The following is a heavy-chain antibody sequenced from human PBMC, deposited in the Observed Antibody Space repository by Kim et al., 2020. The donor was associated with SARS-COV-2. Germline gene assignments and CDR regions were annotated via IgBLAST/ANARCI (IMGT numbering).Heavy chain of an antibody. CDR1: GYTFTGYY. V-gene: IGHV1-2*02. D-gene: IGHD6-13*01. CDR3: ACGYSSSWYNY. Sequence: ASVKVSCKASGYTFTGYYMHWVRQAPGQGLEWMRWINPNSGGTKYAQKFQGRVTMTRDTSISTAYMELSRLRSDDTAVYYCACGYSSSWYNYWGQGTLVTVSS. J-gene: IGHJ4*02. CDR2: INPNSGGT.